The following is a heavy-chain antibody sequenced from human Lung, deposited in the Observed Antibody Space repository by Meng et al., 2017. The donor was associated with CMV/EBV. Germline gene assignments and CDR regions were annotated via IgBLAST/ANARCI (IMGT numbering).Heavy chain of an antibody. CDR3: ARDAGTIAVSGIGDY. Sequence: ASVKVSCKASGYIFTKYGVNWMRQAPGQGPEWMGWISAYNGDTMYAPKVQGRVTMTTDTSTSTAYMVLRGLRSDDTAVYYCARDAGTIAVSGIGDYWGQGTLVTFSS. D-gene: IGHD6-19*01. CDR1: GYIFTKYG. CDR2: ISAYNGDT. J-gene: IGHJ4*02. V-gene: IGHV1-18*01.